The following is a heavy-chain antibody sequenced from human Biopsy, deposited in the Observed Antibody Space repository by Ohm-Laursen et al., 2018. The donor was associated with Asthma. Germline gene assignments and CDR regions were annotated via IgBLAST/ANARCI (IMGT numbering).Heavy chain of an antibody. CDR2: INHSGST. Sequence: TLSLTCAVYGGSFSGYYWSWIHQPPGKGLEWIGEINHSGSTNYNPSLKSRVTLSVDTSKNQFSLKLSSVTAADTAVYYCARITNDRIAAAGRYYYYGMDVWGQGTTVTVSS. J-gene: IGHJ6*02. CDR1: GGSFSGYY. D-gene: IGHD6-13*01. V-gene: IGHV4-34*01. CDR3: ARITNDRIAAAGRYYYYGMDV.